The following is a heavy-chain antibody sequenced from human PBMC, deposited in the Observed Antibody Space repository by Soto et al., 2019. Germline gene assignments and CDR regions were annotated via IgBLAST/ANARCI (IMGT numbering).Heavy chain of an antibody. V-gene: IGHV5-10-1*01. CDR2: IDPTESYI. CDR3: ARVRLAAAGVFFGY. D-gene: IGHD6-13*01. J-gene: IGHJ4*02. Sequence: PGESLKISCQGSGYSFSSYWVSWVRQMPGKGLEWMGRIDPTESYINYSPSFQGHVSISVDKSISTVYLQWSSLKASDTAMYYCARVRLAAAGVFFGYWGQGTLVTASS. CDR1: GYSFSSYW.